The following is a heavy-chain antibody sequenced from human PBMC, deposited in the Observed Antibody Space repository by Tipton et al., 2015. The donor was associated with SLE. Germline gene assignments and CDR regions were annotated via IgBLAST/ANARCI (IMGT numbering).Heavy chain of an antibody. D-gene: IGHD4-23*01. Sequence: TLSLTCTVSGGSISSHFCSWIRQPPGKGLEWIGYIYYSGSTNYNPSLQSRVTISVDTSKNQFSLKLRSVTAADTAVYYCARDGTVAGDGMDVWGQGTTVTVSS. CDR1: GGSISSHF. V-gene: IGHV4-59*11. CDR2: IYYSGST. J-gene: IGHJ6*02. CDR3: ARDGTVAGDGMDV.